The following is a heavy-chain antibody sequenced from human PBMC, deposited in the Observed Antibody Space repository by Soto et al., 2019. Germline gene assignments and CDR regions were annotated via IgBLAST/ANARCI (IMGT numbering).Heavy chain of an antibody. CDR3: ASAPIVDIVATDAFDI. J-gene: IGHJ3*02. D-gene: IGHD5-12*01. V-gene: IGHV1-46*01. Sequence: ASVKVSCKTSGYTFTNFHIHWVRQAPGQGLEWMGMIDPSNGITRDAQRFQGRITMTTDTSTSTAYMELSSLRSDDTAVYYCASAPIVDIVATDAFDIWGQGTMVTVSS. CDR1: GYTFTNFH. CDR2: IDPSNGIT.